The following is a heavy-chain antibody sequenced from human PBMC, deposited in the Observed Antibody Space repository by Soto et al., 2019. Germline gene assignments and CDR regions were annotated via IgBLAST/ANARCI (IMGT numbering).Heavy chain of an antibody. V-gene: IGHV3-23*01. CDR2: ISGHGDT. CDR3: AKGYSSGWQHGHYYGMDV. J-gene: IGHJ6*02. CDR1: GFIFSNFA. Sequence: EVQLLESGGGLVQPGGSLRLSCAASGFIFSNFAMTWVRQAPGKGLEWVSAISGHGDTFHADFVKGRFTISRDNPKNTLYLQMNSLRAEDTAVYYCAKGYSSGWQHGHYYGMDVWGQGTTVTVSS. D-gene: IGHD6-19*01.